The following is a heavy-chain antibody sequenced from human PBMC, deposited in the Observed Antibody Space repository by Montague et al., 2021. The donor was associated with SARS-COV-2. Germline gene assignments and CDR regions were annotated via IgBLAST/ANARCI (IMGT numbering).Heavy chain of an antibody. Sequence: SETLSLTCTVSGDSISTSYWAWMRQPPGKGLEWIGYTYNSGRTSTNYSLKSRVTISVDTSKNKVSLNLSSVTAADTAVYFCARADRRSPDTTLLYYYKGMDLWGQGTTVTVSS. V-gene: IGHV4-59*01. CDR1: GDSISTSY. CDR2: TYNSGRT. CDR3: ARADRRSPDTTLLYYYKGMDL. D-gene: IGHD2-15*01. J-gene: IGHJ6*02.